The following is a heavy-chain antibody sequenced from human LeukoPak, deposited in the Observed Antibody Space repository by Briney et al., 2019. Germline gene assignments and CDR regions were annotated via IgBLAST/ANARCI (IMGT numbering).Heavy chain of an antibody. D-gene: IGHD2-2*01. CDR1: GMTFDTYT. CDR3: AKSLGYCSSTNCLVDY. Sequence: GGSLRLSCKASGMTFDTYTMSWVRQAPGQGLEWVSGISASGGITFYADSVKGRFTISRDNSKNTLYLQMNSLRVEDTAIYYCAKSLGYCSSTNCLVDYWGQGTLVTVSS. V-gene: IGHV3-23*01. J-gene: IGHJ4*02. CDR2: ISASGGIT.